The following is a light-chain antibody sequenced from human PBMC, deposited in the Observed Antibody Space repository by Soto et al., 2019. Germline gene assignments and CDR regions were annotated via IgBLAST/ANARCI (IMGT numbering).Light chain of an antibody. J-gene: IGLJ1*01. CDR3: SSYTSSSTPWV. V-gene: IGLV2-14*01. CDR1: SSDVGGYNY. Sequence: QSVLTQPASVSGSPGQSITISCTGTSSDVGGYNYVSWYQQHPGKAPKLMIYDVSNRPSGVSNRFSGSKSDNTASLTISGLQAEDEADYYCSSYTSSSTPWVFGTGTKVTVL. CDR2: DVS.